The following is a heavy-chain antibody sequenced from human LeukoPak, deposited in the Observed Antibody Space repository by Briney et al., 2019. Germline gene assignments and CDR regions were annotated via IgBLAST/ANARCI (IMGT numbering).Heavy chain of an antibody. CDR3: AKVYDILTGYYLSYFDY. V-gene: IGHV3-21*01. Sequence: GGSLRLSCAASGFTFSSYSMNWVRQAPGKGLEWVSSISSSSSYIYYADSVKGRFTISRDNSKNTLYLQMNSLRAEDTAVYYCAKVYDILTGYYLSYFDYWGQGTLVTVSS. CDR1: GFTFSSYS. CDR2: ISSSSSYI. D-gene: IGHD3-9*01. J-gene: IGHJ4*02.